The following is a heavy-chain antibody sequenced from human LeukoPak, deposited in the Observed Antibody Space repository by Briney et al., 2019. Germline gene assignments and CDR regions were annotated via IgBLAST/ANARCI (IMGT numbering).Heavy chain of an antibody. CDR1: GFTFSSYW. Sequence: GGSLRLSCAASGFTFSSYWMHWVRQAPGKGLVWVSRINTDGSTTTYADSVKGRFTISRDNAKNTLYLQMNSLRAEDTAVYYYARDFPRAGTTGYWGQGTLVTVSS. J-gene: IGHJ4*02. V-gene: IGHV3-74*01. CDR3: ARDFPRAGTTGY. CDR2: INTDGSTT. D-gene: IGHD1-7*01.